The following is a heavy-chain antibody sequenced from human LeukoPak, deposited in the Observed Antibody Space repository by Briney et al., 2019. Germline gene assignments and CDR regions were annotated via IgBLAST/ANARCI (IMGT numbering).Heavy chain of an antibody. Sequence: GGSLRLSCAASGFTFSSYGMHWVRQAPGKGLEWVAFIRYDGSNKYYADSVKGRFTISRDNSKNTLYLQMNSLRAEDTAVYYCAREEVVRTMVRGVITPYYYYGMDVWGQGTTVTVSS. CDR3: AREEVVRTMVRGVITPYYYYGMDV. J-gene: IGHJ6*02. CDR1: GFTFSSYG. V-gene: IGHV3-30*02. D-gene: IGHD3-10*01. CDR2: IRYDGSNK.